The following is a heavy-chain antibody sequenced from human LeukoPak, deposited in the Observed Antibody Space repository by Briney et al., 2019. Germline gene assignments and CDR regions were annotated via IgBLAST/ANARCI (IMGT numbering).Heavy chain of an antibody. Sequence: GESLRLSCAASGFTFSSYWMTWVRQAPGKGLEWVASIKQDASEKHHVDSVRGRFTISRDNAKKSLYLEMRSLRAEDTAVYYCARSVGLYYYDRSGYFDSWGQGTLVTVSS. CDR3: ARSVGLYYYDRSGYFDS. CDR2: IKQDASEK. CDR1: GFTFSSYW. D-gene: IGHD3-22*01. V-gene: IGHV3-7*01. J-gene: IGHJ4*02.